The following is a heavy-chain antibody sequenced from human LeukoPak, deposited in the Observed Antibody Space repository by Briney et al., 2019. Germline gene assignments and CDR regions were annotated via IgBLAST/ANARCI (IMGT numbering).Heavy chain of an antibody. D-gene: IGHD5-12*01. CDR1: GGSISSSSYY. CDR2: IYYSGST. Sequence: PSETLSLTCTVSGGSISSSSYYWGWIRQPPGKGLEWIGSIYYSGSTYYNPSLKSRVTMSVDTSKNQFSLKLSSVTAADTAVYYCARGVATVFDYWGQGTLVTVSS. V-gene: IGHV4-39*07. J-gene: IGHJ4*02. CDR3: ARGVATVFDY.